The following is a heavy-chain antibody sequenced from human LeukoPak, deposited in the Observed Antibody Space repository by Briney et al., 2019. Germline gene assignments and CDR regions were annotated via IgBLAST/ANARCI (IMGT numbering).Heavy chain of an antibody. J-gene: IGHJ4*02. V-gene: IGHV4-34*01. CDR1: GGSFSGYY. CDR2: INHSGST. D-gene: IGHD2-2*02. CDR3: ARTVVVVPAAIPFDY. Sequence: SETLSLTCAVYGGSFSGYYWSWIRQPPGKGLEWIGEINHSGSTNYNPSLKSRVTISVDTSRNQFSLKLSSVTAADTAVYYCARTVVVVPAAIPFDYWGQGTLVTVSS.